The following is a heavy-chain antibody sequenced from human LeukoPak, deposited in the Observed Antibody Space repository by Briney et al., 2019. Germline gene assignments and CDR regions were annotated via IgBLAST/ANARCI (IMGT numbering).Heavy chain of an antibody. Sequence: GGSLRLSCAASGFTFSNYWISWVRQAPGKGLEWVANIKQDGSEKYYVDSVKGRFTISRDNAKNSLYLQMNSLRAEDTAVYYCAKDRNYYGSGSYNWFDPWGQGTLVTVSS. J-gene: IGHJ5*02. V-gene: IGHV3-7*01. CDR2: IKQDGSEK. D-gene: IGHD3-10*01. CDR1: GFTFSNYW. CDR3: AKDRNYYGSGSYNWFDP.